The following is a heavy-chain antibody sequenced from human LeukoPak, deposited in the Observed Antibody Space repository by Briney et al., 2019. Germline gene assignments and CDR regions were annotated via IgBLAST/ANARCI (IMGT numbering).Heavy chain of an antibody. CDR3: ARRISGWYFDY. Sequence: PSEPLSLTCAVYGGSFSGYYWGWIRQPPGKGLEWIGTIYYSGSTYYNPSLKSRVTISVDTSKNQFSLKLSSVTAADTAVYYCARRISGWYFDYWGQGTLVTVSS. D-gene: IGHD6-19*01. CDR1: GGSFSGYY. J-gene: IGHJ4*02. CDR2: IYYSGST. V-gene: IGHV4-34*01.